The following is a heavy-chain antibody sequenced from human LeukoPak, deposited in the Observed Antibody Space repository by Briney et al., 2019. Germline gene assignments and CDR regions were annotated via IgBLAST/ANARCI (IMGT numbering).Heavy chain of an antibody. CDR3: ARSTIVVVSTPHYFDY. D-gene: IGHD3-22*01. CDR2: IYYSGST. CDR1: GGSISSYY. Sequence: SETLSLTCTVSGGSISSYYWSWIRQPPGKGLEWIGYIYYSGSTNYNPSLKSRVTISVDTSKNQFSLKLSSVTAADTAVYYCARSTIVVVSTPHYFDYWGQGTLVTVFS. V-gene: IGHV4-59*01. J-gene: IGHJ4*02.